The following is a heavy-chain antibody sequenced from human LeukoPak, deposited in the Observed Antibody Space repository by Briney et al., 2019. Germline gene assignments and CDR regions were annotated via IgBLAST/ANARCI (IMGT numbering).Heavy chain of an antibody. V-gene: IGHV3-30*19. J-gene: IGHJ6*03. Sequence: PGGSLRLSCAAPGFTFNSYGMHWVRQAPGKGLEWVAVISYDGSNKYYADSVKGRFTISRDNSKNTLYLQMNSLRAEDTAVYYCARRDDYNYHYYYMDVWGKGTTVTVSS. D-gene: IGHD5-24*01. CDR3: ARRDDYNYHYYYMDV. CDR1: GFTFNSYG. CDR2: ISYDGSNK.